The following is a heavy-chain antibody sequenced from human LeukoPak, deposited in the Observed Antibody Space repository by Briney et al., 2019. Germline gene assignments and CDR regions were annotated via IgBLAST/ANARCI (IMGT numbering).Heavy chain of an antibody. Sequence: ASVKVSCKASGYTFTGYYMHWVRQAPGQGLEWMGWINPNSGGTNYAQTFQGRVTMTRDTSISTTYMELSRLGSDDTAVYYCAGKGAYSSSSFGYWGQGTLVTVSS. D-gene: IGHD6-6*01. CDR2: INPNSGGT. V-gene: IGHV1-2*02. J-gene: IGHJ4*02. CDR3: AGKGAYSSSSFGY. CDR1: GYTFTGYY.